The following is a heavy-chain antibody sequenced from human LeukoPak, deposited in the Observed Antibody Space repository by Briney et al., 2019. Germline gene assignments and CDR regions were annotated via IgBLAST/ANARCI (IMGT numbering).Heavy chain of an antibody. V-gene: IGHV4-59*12. Sequence: SETLSLTCTVSGGSISSYYWSWIRQPPGKGLEWIGYIYYSGSTNYNPSLKSRVTMSVDTSKNQFSLKLSSVTAADTAVYYCARVVGATTLSAFDIWGQGTMVTVSS. CDR3: ARVVGATTLSAFDI. J-gene: IGHJ3*02. D-gene: IGHD1-26*01. CDR2: IYYSGST. CDR1: GGSISSYY.